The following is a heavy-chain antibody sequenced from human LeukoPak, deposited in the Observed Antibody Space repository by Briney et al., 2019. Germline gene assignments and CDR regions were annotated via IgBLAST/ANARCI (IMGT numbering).Heavy chain of an antibody. V-gene: IGHV3-23*01. CDR3: ARDSYYYGSGSYDNYYGMDV. D-gene: IGHD3-10*01. J-gene: IGHJ6*02. CDR1: GFTFSSYA. Sequence: SGGSLRLSCAASGFTFSSYAMSWVRQAPGKGLEWVSAISGSGGSTYYADSVKGRFTISRDNSKNSLYLQMNSLRAEDTAVYYCARDSYYYGSGSYDNYYGMDVWGQGTTVTVSS. CDR2: ISGSGGST.